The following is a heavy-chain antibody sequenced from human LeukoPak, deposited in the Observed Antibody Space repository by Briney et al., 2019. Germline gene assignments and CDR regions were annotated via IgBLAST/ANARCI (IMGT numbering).Heavy chain of an antibody. J-gene: IGHJ4*02. V-gene: IGHV4-34*01. Sequence: SETLSLTCAVYGGSFSGYYWSWIRQPPGKGLEWIGEINHSGSTNYNPSLKSRVTILVDTSKNQFSLKLSSVTAADTAVYYCARRGLRLGIAAAGYIDYWGQGTLVTVSS. D-gene: IGHD6-13*01. CDR2: INHSGST. CDR3: ARRGLRLGIAAAGYIDY. CDR1: GGSFSGYY.